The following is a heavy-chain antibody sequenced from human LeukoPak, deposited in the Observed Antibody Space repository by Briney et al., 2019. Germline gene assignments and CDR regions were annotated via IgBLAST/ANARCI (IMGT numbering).Heavy chain of an antibody. CDR3: ARGLGTEGYCSGGSCYEDNWFDP. Sequence: ASVKVSCKASGYTFTSYDINWGRQATGQGLEWMGWMNPNSGNTGYAQKFQGRVTMTRNTSISTAYMELSSLRSEDTAVYYCARGLGTEGYCSGGSCYEDNWFDPWGQGTLVTVSS. D-gene: IGHD2-15*01. CDR2: MNPNSGNT. V-gene: IGHV1-8*01. CDR1: GYTFTSYD. J-gene: IGHJ5*02.